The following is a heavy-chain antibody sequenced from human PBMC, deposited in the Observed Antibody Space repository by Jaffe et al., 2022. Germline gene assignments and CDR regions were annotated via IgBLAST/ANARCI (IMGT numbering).Heavy chain of an antibody. CDR3: AHRRTRALNYYGSGSYYKGWFDP. Sequence: QITLKESGPTLVKPTQTLTLTCTFSGFSLSTSGVGVGWIRQPPGKALEWLALIYWNDDKRYSPSLKSRLTITKDTSKNQVVLTMTNMDPVDTATYYCAHRRTRALNYYGSGSYYKGWFDPWGQGTLVTVSS. V-gene: IGHV2-5*01. J-gene: IGHJ5*02. CDR2: IYWNDDK. D-gene: IGHD3-10*01. CDR1: GFSLSTSGVG.